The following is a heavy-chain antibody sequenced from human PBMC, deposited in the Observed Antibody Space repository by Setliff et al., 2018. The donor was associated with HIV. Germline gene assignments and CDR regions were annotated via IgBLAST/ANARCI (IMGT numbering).Heavy chain of an antibody. CDR3: ARHLYYGSGYYYYMDV. D-gene: IGHD3-10*01. V-gene: IGHV4-4*07. Sequence: KTSETLSLTCTVSGGSISSYYWSWIRQPAGKGLEWIGRIYTSGSTNYNPSLKSRVTMSVDTSKNQFSLKLSSVTAADTAVYYCARHLYYGSGYYYYMDVWGKGATVTVSS. CDR2: IYTSGST. CDR1: GGSISSYY. J-gene: IGHJ6*03.